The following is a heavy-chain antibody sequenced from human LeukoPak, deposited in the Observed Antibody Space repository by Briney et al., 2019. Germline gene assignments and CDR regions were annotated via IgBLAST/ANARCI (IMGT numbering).Heavy chain of an antibody. D-gene: IGHD6-13*01. V-gene: IGHV3-7*01. J-gene: IGHJ4*02. Sequence: GGSLRLSCAVSGFSVSGYWMTWVRQAPGKGLEWVANIKQDGSEKNYVDSVKGRFTISRDNAENSLFLQMNSLRVEDTAVYYCAREWQGGIAAAGTRIEGDYWGRGPWSPSPQ. CDR1: GFSVSGYW. CDR2: IKQDGSEK. CDR3: AREWQGGIAAAGTRIEGDY.